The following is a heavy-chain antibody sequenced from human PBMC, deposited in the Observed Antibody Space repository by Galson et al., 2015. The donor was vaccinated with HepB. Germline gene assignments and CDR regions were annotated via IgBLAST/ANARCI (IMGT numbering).Heavy chain of an antibody. Sequence: SVKVSCKASGYTFTGYYMHWVRQAPGQGLEWMGWINPNSGGTNYAQKFQGRVTMTRDTSISTAYMELSRLRSDDTAVYYCVRGGLRLGELSPDYFDYWGQGTLVTVSS. J-gene: IGHJ4*02. CDR1: GYTFTGYY. D-gene: IGHD3-16*02. V-gene: IGHV1-2*02. CDR2: INPNSGGT. CDR3: VRGGLRLGELSPDYFDY.